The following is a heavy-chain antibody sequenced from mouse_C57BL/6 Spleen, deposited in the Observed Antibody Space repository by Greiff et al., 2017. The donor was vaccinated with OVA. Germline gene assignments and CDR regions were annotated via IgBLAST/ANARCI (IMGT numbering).Heavy chain of an antibody. V-gene: IGHV1-80*01. Sequence: VKLMESGAELVKPGASVKISCKASGYAFSSYWLNWVKQRPGKGLEWIGQIYPGDGDTNYNGKFKGKATLTADKSSSTAYMRLSSLTSEDAAVYFCARGEEYAMDYWGQGTSVTVSS. CDR3: ARGEEYAMDY. D-gene: IGHD2-13*01. CDR2: IYPGDGDT. CDR1: GYAFSSYW. J-gene: IGHJ4*01.